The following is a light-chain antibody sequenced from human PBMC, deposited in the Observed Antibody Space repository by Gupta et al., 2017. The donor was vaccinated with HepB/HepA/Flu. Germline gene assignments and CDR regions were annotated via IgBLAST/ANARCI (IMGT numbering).Light chain of an antibody. CDR3: QQYNSYPWT. Sequence: DIQMTQSPSTLSAYVGDRVTITCRASQSLSSWLGWYQQRPGKAPKLLIYKASSLESGVPSRFSGSGSGTEFTLTISSLQPDDFATYYCQQYNSYPWTFGQGTKVEIK. J-gene: IGKJ1*01. CDR1: QSLSSW. V-gene: IGKV1-5*03. CDR2: KAS.